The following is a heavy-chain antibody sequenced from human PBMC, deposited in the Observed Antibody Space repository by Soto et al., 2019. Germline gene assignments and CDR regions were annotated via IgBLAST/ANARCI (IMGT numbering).Heavy chain of an antibody. CDR1: GASISSNYY. D-gene: IGHD3-22*01. CDR3: ATDQGDSSFFDY. CDR2: ISYSGST. V-gene: IGHV4-30-4*01. Sequence: QVQLQESGPGLVKPSQTLSLTCSVSGASISSNYYWTWIRQPPGKGLEWIGYISYSGSTFTNPSLKSRLSMSLDTSENQFSLKLTSVTAADAAVYYCATDQGDSSFFDYWGQGTLVTVSS. J-gene: IGHJ4*02.